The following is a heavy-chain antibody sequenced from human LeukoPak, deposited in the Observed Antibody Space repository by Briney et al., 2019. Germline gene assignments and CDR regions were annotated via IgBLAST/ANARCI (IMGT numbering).Heavy chain of an antibody. D-gene: IGHD6-13*01. CDR3: ASYRHSSSCYIY. Sequence: GGSLRLSCAASGFTFSHYWMTWVRQAPGKGLEWVANIKQDGSEKYYVDSVKGRFTISRDNAKNSLYLQMNSLRAEDTAVYFCASYRHSSSCYIYWGQGTLVTVSS. J-gene: IGHJ4*02. CDR2: IKQDGSEK. V-gene: IGHV3-7*01. CDR1: GFTFSHYW.